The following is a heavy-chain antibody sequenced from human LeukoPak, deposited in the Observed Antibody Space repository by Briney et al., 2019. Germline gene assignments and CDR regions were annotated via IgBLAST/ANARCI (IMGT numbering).Heavy chain of an antibody. J-gene: IGHJ6*02. V-gene: IGHV3-23*01. CDR2: ISGSGGST. CDR3: ARRAAAGWDTFYYYYYGMDV. D-gene: IGHD6-13*01. Sequence: LSLTCAVSGGSISSGGYSWSWVRQAPGKGLEWVSAISGSGGSTYYADSVKGRFTISRDNSKNTLYLQMNSLRAEDTAVYYCARRAAAGWDTFYYYYYGMDVWGQGTTVTVSS. CDR1: GGSISSGGYS.